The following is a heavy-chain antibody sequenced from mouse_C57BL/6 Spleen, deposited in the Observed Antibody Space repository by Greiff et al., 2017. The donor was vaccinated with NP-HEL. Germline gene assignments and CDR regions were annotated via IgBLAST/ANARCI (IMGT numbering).Heavy chain of an antibody. CDR1: GFTFSSYA. J-gene: IGHJ2*01. Sequence: EVKVEESGGGLVKPGGSLKLSCAASGFTFSSYAMSWVRQTPEKRLEWVATISDGGSYTYYTDNVKGRFTISRDNAKNNLYLQMSHLKSEDTAMYYCARAGYDYAPFDYWGQGTTLTVSS. CDR2: ISDGGSYT. V-gene: IGHV5-4*03. CDR3: ARAGYDYAPFDY. D-gene: IGHD2-4*01.